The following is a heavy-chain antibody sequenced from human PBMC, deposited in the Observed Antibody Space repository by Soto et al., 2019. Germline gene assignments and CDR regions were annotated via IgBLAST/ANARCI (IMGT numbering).Heavy chain of an antibody. CDR1: GYTFTGYY. V-gene: IGHV1-2*04. CDR3: AGVGGGDHTRHYYYGMDV. J-gene: IGHJ6*02. CDR2: INPNSGGT. D-gene: IGHD3-16*01. Sequence: ASVKVSCKASGYTFTGYYMHWVRQAPGQGLEWMGWINPNSGGTNYAQKFQGWVTMTRDTSISTAYMELSRLRSDDTAVYYCAGVGGGDHTRHYYYGMDVWGHGTAVTVSS.